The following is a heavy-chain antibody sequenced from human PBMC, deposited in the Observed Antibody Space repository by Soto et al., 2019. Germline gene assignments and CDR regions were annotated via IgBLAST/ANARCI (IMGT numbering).Heavy chain of an antibody. J-gene: IGHJ5*02. CDR3: ARHDGLLYCSSTSCYWWFDP. D-gene: IGHD2-2*01. Sequence: PSETLSLTCTVSGGSISSYYWSWIRQPPGKGLEWIGYIYYSGSTNYNPSLKSRVTISVDTSKNQFSLKLSSVTAADTAVYYCARHDGLLYCSSTSCYWWFDPWGQGTLVTVSS. CDR1: GGSISSYY. V-gene: IGHV4-59*08. CDR2: IYYSGST.